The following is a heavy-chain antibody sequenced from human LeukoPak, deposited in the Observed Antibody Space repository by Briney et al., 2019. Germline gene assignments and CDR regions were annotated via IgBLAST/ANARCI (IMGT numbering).Heavy chain of an antibody. Sequence: PGGSLRLSCAASGFTFSSYAMIWVRQAPGKGLEWVSGIRWSGGNTYYADSVEGRSTIPRDNSKNTLYLQMNSLRVEDTAVYYCARDQSYYYDTGAYYVRAFDIWGQGTMVTVSS. CDR1: GFTFSSYA. J-gene: IGHJ3*02. CDR2: IRWSGGNT. D-gene: IGHD3-22*01. CDR3: ARDQSYYYDTGAYYVRAFDI. V-gene: IGHV3-23*01.